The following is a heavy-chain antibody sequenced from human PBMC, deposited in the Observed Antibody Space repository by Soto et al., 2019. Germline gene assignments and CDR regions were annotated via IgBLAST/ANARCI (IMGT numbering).Heavy chain of an antibody. Sequence: SLRLSCAASGFTFEDYAMHWVRQPPGKGLEGVAGNSWNSGNIGFADSVKGQFTISRDNDKNSLYLQMNRQRGADTAFYYCAKHQDLNCGVDCESGFGYWRQGTLVPVSS. CDR1: GFTFEDYA. V-gene: IGHV3-9*01. CDR2: NSWNSGNI. J-gene: IGHJ4*02. CDR3: AKHQDLNCGVDCESGFGY. D-gene: IGHD2-21*01.